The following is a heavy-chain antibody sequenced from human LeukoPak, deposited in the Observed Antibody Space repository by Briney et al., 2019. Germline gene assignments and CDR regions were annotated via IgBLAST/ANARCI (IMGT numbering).Heavy chain of an antibody. Sequence: ASVKVSCKASGGTFNSYAISWVRQAPGQDLEWMGGIIPMYGAPNYAQKFQGRVTITADQSPTTVYMELSSLRSEDTAVYYCARVGQVVPMDTALWLGHYYRGMDVWGQGTTVTVSS. V-gene: IGHV1-69*13. CDR3: ARVGQVVPMDTALWLGHYYRGMDV. CDR1: GGTFNSYA. J-gene: IGHJ6*02. CDR2: IIPMYGAP. D-gene: IGHD5-18*01.